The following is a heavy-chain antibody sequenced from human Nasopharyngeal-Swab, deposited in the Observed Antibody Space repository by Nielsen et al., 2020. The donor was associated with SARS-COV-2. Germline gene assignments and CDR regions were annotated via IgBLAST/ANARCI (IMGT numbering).Heavy chain of an antibody. CDR1: GFTFSSYA. V-gene: IGHV3-23*01. J-gene: IGHJ3*02. D-gene: IGHD5-24*01. Sequence: GGSLRLSCAASGFTFSSYAMSWVRQAPGKGLEWVSVISGSGGSTYYAESVKGRFTISRDKFKNTLYLQMNSLIAEATAVYYCANLPVEICLQFGAFDIWGQGTMVTVSS. CDR3: ANLPVEICLQFGAFDI. CDR2: ISGSGGST.